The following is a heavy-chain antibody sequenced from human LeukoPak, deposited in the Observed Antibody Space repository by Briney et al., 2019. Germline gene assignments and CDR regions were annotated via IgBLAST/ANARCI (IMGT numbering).Heavy chain of an antibody. CDR3: ATAIYYDSSGYYPLDY. CDR2: INHSGST. D-gene: IGHD3-22*01. CDR1: GGSFSGYY. V-gene: IGHV4-34*01. J-gene: IGHJ4*02. Sequence: SETLSLTCAVYGGSFSGYYWSWIRQPPGKGLEWIGEINHSGSTNYNPSLKSRVTISVDTSKNQFYLKLSSVTAADTAVYYCATAIYYDSSGYYPLDYWGQGTLVTVSS.